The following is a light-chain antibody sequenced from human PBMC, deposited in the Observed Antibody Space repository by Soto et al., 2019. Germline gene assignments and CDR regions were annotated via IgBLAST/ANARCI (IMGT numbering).Light chain of an antibody. CDR2: DVS. Sequence: ALAQPASVSGSPGQSITISCTGTSSDVGGYNYVSWYQRHPGKAPKLMIYDVSNRPSGVSNRFSGSKSGNTASLTISGLQAEDEADYYCSSYTSSSTPYVFGTGTKVTVL. J-gene: IGLJ1*01. CDR1: SSDVGGYNY. V-gene: IGLV2-14*01. CDR3: SSYTSSSTPYV.